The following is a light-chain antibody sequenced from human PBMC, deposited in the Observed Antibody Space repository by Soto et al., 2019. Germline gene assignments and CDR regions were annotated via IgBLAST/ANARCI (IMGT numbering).Light chain of an antibody. V-gene: IGKV3-11*01. CDR3: QQHTNWPLT. CDR1: QSVSSF. CDR2: DAS. J-gene: IGKJ4*01. Sequence: ETVLYQSPATLSLSPGEGATLSCRASQSVSSFLAWYQQKPGQAPRLLIYDASNRATGIPARFSGSGSRTDFTLTISSLEPEDFAVYYCQQHTNWPLTFGGGTKVDIK.